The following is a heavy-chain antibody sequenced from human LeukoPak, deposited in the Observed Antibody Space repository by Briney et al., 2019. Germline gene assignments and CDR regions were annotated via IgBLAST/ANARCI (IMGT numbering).Heavy chain of an antibody. V-gene: IGHV4-61*05. CDR1: GGSISSSSYY. CDR2: IYYSGST. J-gene: IGHJ6*03. Sequence: SETLSLTCTVSGGSISSSSYYWGWIRQPPGKGLEWIGYIYYSGSTNYNPSLKSRVTISVDTSKNQFSLKLSSVTAADTAVYYCARGGRSYYNLQDDYYYYMDVWGKGTTVTVSS. CDR3: ARGGRSYYNLQDDYYYYMDV. D-gene: IGHD3-10*01.